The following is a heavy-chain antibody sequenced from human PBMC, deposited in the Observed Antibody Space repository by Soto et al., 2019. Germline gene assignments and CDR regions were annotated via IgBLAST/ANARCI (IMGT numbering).Heavy chain of an antibody. CDR2: IYYSGST. D-gene: IGHD4-4*01. J-gene: IGHJ4*02. CDR1: GGSISSGGYY. CDR3: ARGASGNYIDRYYFDY. Sequence: SETLSLTCTVSGGSISSGGYYWSWIRQHPGKGLEWIGYIYYSGSTYYNPSLKSRVTISVDTSKNQFSLKLSSVTAADTAVYYCARGASGNYIDRYYFDYWGQGTLVTVSS. V-gene: IGHV4-31*03.